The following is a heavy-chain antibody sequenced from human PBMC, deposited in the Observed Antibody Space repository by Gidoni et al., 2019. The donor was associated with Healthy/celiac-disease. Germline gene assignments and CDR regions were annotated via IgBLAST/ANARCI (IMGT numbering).Heavy chain of an antibody. CDR1: GGTFSSYA. D-gene: IGHD3-22*01. CDR3: ARDLNYDSSGYYLGAFDI. J-gene: IGHJ3*02. V-gene: IGHV1-69*04. Sequence: QVQLVQSGAEVKKPGSSVKVSCTASGGTFSSYAISWVRQAPGQGLEWMGRIIPILGIANYAQKFQGRVTITADKSTSTAYMELSSLRSEDTAVYYCARDLNYDSSGYYLGAFDIWGQGTMVTVSS. CDR2: IIPILGIA.